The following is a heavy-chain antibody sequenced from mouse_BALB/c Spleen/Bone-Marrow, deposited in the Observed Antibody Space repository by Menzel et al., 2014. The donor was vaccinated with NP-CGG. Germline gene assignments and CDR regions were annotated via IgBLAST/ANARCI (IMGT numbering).Heavy chain of an antibody. D-gene: IGHD2-4*01. CDR2: ISSGGSYT. CDR1: GFTFSSYA. V-gene: IGHV5-9-4*01. CDR3: AREGLRRRAAMDY. J-gene: IGHJ4*01. Sequence: DVMLVESGGGLVKPGGSLKLSCAASGFTFSSYAMSWVRQSPKKRLEWVAEISSGGSYTYYPDTVTGRFTISRDNAKNTLYLEMSSLRSEDTAMYYCAREGLRRRAAMDYWDQRTSVTVSS.